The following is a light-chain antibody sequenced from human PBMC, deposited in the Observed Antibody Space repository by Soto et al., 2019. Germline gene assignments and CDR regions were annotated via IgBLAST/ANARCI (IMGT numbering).Light chain of an antibody. CDR1: QGISSY. CDR2: AAS. Sequence: DIQLTQSPSFLSASVGDRVTITCRASQGISSYLAWYQQEPGKAPKLLIYAASTLQSGVPSRFSGSGSGTDFTLTISSLQPEDFATYYCQQLNTYPLTFGGGTKVDI. V-gene: IGKV1-9*01. CDR3: QQLNTYPLT. J-gene: IGKJ4*01.